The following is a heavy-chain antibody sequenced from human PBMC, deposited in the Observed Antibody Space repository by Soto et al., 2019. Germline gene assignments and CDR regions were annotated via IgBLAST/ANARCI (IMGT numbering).Heavy chain of an antibody. J-gene: IGHJ4*02. CDR2: IKQDGGEQ. V-gene: IGHV3-7*01. CDR3: ARESHAHFDY. CDR1: GLSISSYW. Sequence: PGGSMRDSCAAAGLSISSYWMSRVRQAPGNSLEWVASIKQDGGEQYYVDSVRGRFTISKDNARNSLYLHLNSLRAGDTAVYFCARESHAHFDYWGQGTLVTVSS.